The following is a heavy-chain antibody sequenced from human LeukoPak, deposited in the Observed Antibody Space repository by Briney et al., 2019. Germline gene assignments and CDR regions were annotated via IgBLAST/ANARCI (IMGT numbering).Heavy chain of an antibody. D-gene: IGHD4-17*01. Sequence: GESLKISCKGSGYSFTSYWIGWVRQMPGKGLEWMGIIYPGDSDTRYSPSFQGQVTISADKSISTAYLQWSSLKASDTAMYYCATNYGDFTPSNWFDPWGQGTLVTVSS. CDR2: IYPGDSDT. J-gene: IGHJ5*02. CDR1: GYSFTSYW. CDR3: ATNYGDFTPSNWFDP. V-gene: IGHV5-51*01.